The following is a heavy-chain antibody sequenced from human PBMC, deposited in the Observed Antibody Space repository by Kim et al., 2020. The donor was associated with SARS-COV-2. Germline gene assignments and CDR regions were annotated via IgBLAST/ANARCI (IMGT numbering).Heavy chain of an antibody. J-gene: IGHJ6*02. CDR1: GGSISSSSYY. CDR3: VREAENHYYGMDV. Sequence: SETLSLTCTVSGGSISSSSYYWGWIRQPPGKGLEWIGSIYYSGSTYYNPSLKSRVTISVDTSKNQFSLKLSSVTAADTAVYYCVREAENHYYGMDVWGQGTTVTVSS. V-gene: IGHV4-39*07. CDR2: IYYSGST. D-gene: IGHD6-19*01.